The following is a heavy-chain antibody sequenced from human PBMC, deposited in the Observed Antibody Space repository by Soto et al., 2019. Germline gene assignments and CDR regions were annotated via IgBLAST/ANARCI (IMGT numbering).Heavy chain of an antibody. CDR2: INHSGST. Sequence: SWIRQPPGKGLEWIGEINHSGSTNYNPSLKSRVTISVDTSKNQFSLKLSSVTAADTAVYYCARVGRYDFWSGYHYYYGMDVWGQGTTVTVSS. D-gene: IGHD3-3*01. J-gene: IGHJ6*02. V-gene: IGHV4-34*01. CDR3: ARVGRYDFWSGYHYYYGMDV.